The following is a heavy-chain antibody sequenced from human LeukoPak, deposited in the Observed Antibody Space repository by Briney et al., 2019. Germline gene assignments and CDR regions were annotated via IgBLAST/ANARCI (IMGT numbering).Heavy chain of an antibody. CDR3: AKVGIFGLVTYYFDY. CDR1: GFTFDEYA. J-gene: IGHJ4*02. V-gene: IGHV3-9*01. Sequence: GGSLRLSCAASGFTFDEYAMHWVRQAPGKGLEWVSGISWNSGLIDYADSVKGRFTISRDNAKNSLYLQMNSLKAEDTAFYYCAKVGIFGLVTYYFDYWGQGTLVTVSS. D-gene: IGHD3/OR15-3a*01. CDR2: ISWNSGLI.